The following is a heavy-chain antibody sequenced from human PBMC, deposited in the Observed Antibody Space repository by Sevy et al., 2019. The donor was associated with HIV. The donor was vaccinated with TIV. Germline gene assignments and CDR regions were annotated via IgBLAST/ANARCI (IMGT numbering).Heavy chain of an antibody. D-gene: IGHD3-22*01. CDR3: AGGSYDSSGSFDAFDI. Sequence: GGSLRLSCKPSGFTFISYAMSWVRQAPGKGLEWVSTIYGSSGGTYYADSVKGRFTISRDNSKNTLYLQMNSLRTEDTAVYYCAGGSYDSSGSFDAFDIWGQGTMVTVSS. CDR1: GFTFISYA. V-gene: IGHV3-23*01. CDR2: IYGSSGGT. J-gene: IGHJ3*02.